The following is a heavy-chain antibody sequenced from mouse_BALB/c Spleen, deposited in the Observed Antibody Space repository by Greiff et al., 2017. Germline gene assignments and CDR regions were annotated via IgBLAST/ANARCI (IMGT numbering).Heavy chain of an antibody. V-gene: IGHV5-6-5*01. CDR3: ARGNDGYSYWYFDV. CDR2: ISSGGST. J-gene: IGHJ1*01. Sequence: EVKLMESGGGLVKPGGSLKLSCAASGFTFSSYAMSWVRQTPEKRLEWVASISSGGSTYYPDSVKGRFTISRDNARNILYLQMSSLRSEDTAMYYCARGNDGYSYWYFDVWGAGTTVTVSS. CDR1: GFTFSSYA. D-gene: IGHD2-3*01.